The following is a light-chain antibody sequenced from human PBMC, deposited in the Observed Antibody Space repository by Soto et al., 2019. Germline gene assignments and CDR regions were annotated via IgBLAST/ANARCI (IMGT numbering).Light chain of an antibody. CDR3: QQRSNWPLIN. V-gene: IGKV3-11*01. Sequence: ETVFTHSPCTLSLSPVERATLSFMASQSVSSSYLAWYQQKPGQAPRLLIYDASNRATGIPARFSGSGSGTDFTLTISSLEPEDFAVYYCQQRSNWPLINFGQGTRLEIK. CDR2: DAS. CDR1: QSVSSSY. J-gene: IGKJ5*01.